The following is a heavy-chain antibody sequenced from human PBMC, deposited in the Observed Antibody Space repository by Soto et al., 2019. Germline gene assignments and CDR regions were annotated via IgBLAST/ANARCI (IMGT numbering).Heavy chain of an antibody. Sequence: EVQLLESGGGLVQPGGSLRLSCAASGFTFSSYAMSWVRQAPGKGLEWVSAISGSGGSTYYADSVKGRFTISRDNSKNTLYLQMNSLRAEDTAVYYCAKPYYYDSSGYYLRAEYFQHWGQGTLVTVSS. V-gene: IGHV3-23*01. CDR3: AKPYYYDSSGYYLRAEYFQH. CDR1: GFTFSSYA. D-gene: IGHD3-22*01. CDR2: ISGSGGST. J-gene: IGHJ1*01.